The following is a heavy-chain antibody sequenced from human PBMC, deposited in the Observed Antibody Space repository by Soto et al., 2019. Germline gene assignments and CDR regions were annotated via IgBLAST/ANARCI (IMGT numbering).Heavy chain of an antibody. Sequence: QVQLVESGGGVVQPGRSLRLSCAASGFTFSSYGMHWVRQAPGKGLEWVAVVSYDGSNKYYADSVKGRFTISRDNSKNTLYLQMNSLRAEDTAVYDCAKEKQLWFGHWGQGTLVTVSS. CDR1: GFTFSSYG. V-gene: IGHV3-30*18. CDR2: VSYDGSNK. J-gene: IGHJ5*02. CDR3: AKEKQLWFGH. D-gene: IGHD2-2*01.